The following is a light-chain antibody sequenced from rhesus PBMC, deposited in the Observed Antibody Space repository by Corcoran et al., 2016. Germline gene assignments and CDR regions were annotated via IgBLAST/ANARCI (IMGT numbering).Light chain of an antibody. CDR3: QPYENFPPA. V-gene: IGKV1-66*01. J-gene: IGKJ4*01. CDR1: QAIKNY. CDR2: YTS. Sequence: DIQMTQSPSSLSASVGDRVTFTCRASQAIKNYVSWYQQKPGKAPKPLIFYTSSLETGVPSRFSGSRSGTVYILTISSLQPEDFATSYCQPYENFPPAFGGGTKVDLK.